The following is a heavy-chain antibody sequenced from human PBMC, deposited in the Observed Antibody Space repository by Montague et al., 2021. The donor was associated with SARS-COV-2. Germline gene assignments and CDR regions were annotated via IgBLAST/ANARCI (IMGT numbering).Heavy chain of an antibody. V-gene: IGHV4-34*01. CDR1: RGSFSNYY. Sequence: SETLSLTCAVSRGSFSNYYWTWIRQSPGKGLEWIGEINQGGAHNXTPSLKGRVTISLDTSKKQITLKLNSVTVADTAVFFCARGRPVQGSFRHFDSISSGARDIWAQGSLVIVSS. D-gene: IGHD3-9*01. J-gene: IGHJ3*02. CDR2: INQGGAH. CDR3: ARGRPVQGSFRHFDSISSGARDI.